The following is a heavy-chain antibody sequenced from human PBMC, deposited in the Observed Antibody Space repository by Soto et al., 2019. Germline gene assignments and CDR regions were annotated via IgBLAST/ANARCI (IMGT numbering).Heavy chain of an antibody. CDR1: GFTFSSYG. Sequence: GGSLRLSCAASGFTFSSYGMHWVRQAPGKGLEWVAVIWYDGSNKYYADSVKGRFTISRDNSKNTLYLQMNSLRAEDTAVYYCARMNDYYDNAFDIWGQGTMVTVSS. V-gene: IGHV3-33*01. J-gene: IGHJ3*02. CDR2: IWYDGSNK. CDR3: ARMNDYYDNAFDI. D-gene: IGHD3-22*01.